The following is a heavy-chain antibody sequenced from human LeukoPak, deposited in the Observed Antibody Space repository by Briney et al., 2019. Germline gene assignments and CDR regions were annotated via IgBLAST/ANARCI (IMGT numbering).Heavy chain of an antibody. V-gene: IGHV1-46*01. CDR3: ARDALGCTNGVCYENWFDP. CDR2: INPSGGSI. D-gene: IGHD2-8*01. Sequence: ASVKVSCKASGYTFTSYYMHWVRQAPGQGLEWMGIINPSGGSISYAQKFQGRVTMTRDTSTSTVYIELSSLRSEDTAVYYCARDALGCTNGVCYENWFDPWGQGTLVTVSS. CDR1: GYTFTSYY. J-gene: IGHJ5*02.